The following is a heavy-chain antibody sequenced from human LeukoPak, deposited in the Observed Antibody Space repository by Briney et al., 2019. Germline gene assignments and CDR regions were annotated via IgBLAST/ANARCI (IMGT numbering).Heavy chain of an antibody. Sequence: GRSLRLSCAASGFTFSSYAMHWVRQAPGKGLERVAVISYDGSNKYYADSVKGRFTISRDNSKNTLYLQMNSLRAEDTAVYYCARGLAYCGGDCYSEYFQHWGQGTLVTVSS. D-gene: IGHD2-21*02. J-gene: IGHJ1*01. V-gene: IGHV3-30*04. CDR3: ARGLAYCGGDCYSEYFQH. CDR1: GFTFSSYA. CDR2: ISYDGSNK.